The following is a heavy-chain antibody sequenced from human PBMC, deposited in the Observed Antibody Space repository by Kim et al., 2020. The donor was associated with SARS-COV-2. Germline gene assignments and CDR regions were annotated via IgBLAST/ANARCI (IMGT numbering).Heavy chain of an antibody. CDR3: ARLLGGSYYQVNP. J-gene: IGHJ5*02. CDR2: IYYSGST. D-gene: IGHD1-26*01. V-gene: IGHV4-39*01. Sequence: SETLSLTCTVSGGSISSSSYYWGWIRQPPGKGLEWIGSIYYSGSTYYNPSLKSRVTISVDTSKNQFSLKLSSVTAADTAVYYCARLLGGSYYQVNPWGQGTLVTVSS. CDR1: GGSISSSSYY.